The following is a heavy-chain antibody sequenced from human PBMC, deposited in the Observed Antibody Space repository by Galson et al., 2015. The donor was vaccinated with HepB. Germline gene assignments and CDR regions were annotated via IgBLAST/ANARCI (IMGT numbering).Heavy chain of an antibody. D-gene: IGHD5-24*01. CDR1: GFTFGPYS. V-gene: IGHV3-48*02. CDR2: ISSNSQTI. CDR3: ARDADGNFDS. Sequence: SLRLSCAASGFTFGPYSMNWVRRAPGKGLEWVPYISSNSQTIHYADSVRGRFTISRDNAKNSLYLQMDSLRDEDTAVYYCARDADGNFDSWGQGTLVTVSS. J-gene: IGHJ4*02.